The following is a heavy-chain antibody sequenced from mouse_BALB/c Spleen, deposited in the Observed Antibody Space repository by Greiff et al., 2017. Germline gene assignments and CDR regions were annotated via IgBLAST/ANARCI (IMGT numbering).Heavy chain of an antibody. V-gene: IGHV5-9-3*01. CDR1: GFTFSSYA. CDR2: ISSGGSYT. Sequence: EVQRVESGGGLVKPGGSLKLSCAASGFTFSSYAMSWVRQTPEKRLEWVATISSGGSYTYYPDSVKGRFTISRDNAKNTLYLQMSSLRSEDTAMYYCASMITTCMDYWGQGTSVTVSS. J-gene: IGHJ4*01. CDR3: ASMITTCMDY. D-gene: IGHD2-4*01.